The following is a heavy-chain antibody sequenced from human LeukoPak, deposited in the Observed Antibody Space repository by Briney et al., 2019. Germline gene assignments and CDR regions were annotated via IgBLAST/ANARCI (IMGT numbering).Heavy chain of an antibody. D-gene: IGHD2-2*01. CDR2: ISRSGDST. CDR3: AKDRVGCSSSSCYEEGFDY. CDR1: GLTVSNYG. J-gene: IGHJ4*02. Sequence: GGSLRLSGATSGLTVSNYGMSWGRQRPGHRLQPVTAISRSGDSTYYADSVKGRFTISRDNSKNTLYLQMSSLRAEDTAVYHCAKDRVGCSSSSCYEEGFDYWGQGTLVTVSS. V-gene: IGHV3-23*01.